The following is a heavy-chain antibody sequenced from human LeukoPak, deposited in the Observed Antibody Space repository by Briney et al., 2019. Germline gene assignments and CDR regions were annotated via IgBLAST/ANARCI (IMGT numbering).Heavy chain of an antibody. D-gene: IGHD1-7*01. Sequence: GGSLRLSCAASGFTFSSYAMSRVRQAPGKGLEWVSAISGSGGRTYYADSVKGRFTISRDNSKNTLYLQMNSLRADDTAVYYCARDYVTPGITGTTSPLDYWGQGILVSVSS. J-gene: IGHJ4*02. CDR3: ARDYVTPGITGTTSPLDY. CDR2: ISGSGGRT. V-gene: IGHV3-23*01. CDR1: GFTFSSYA.